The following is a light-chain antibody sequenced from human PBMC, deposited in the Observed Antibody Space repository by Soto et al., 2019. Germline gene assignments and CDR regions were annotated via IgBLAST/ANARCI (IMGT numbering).Light chain of an antibody. CDR1: QGIRTE. CDR3: LQDYDYPRT. J-gene: IGKJ1*01. Sequence: ATQMTQSPSSLSASVGDRVTIACRASQGIRTELGWYQQKPGEAPKLLIYAASTLQSGVPSRFSDSGSGTDFTLTISSLQPEDFATYYCLQDYDYPRTFGQGTKV. V-gene: IGKV1-6*01. CDR2: AAS.